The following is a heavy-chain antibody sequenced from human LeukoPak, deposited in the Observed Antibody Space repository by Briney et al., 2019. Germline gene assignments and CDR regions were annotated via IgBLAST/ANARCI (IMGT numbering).Heavy chain of an antibody. CDR3: ARNDYGGHDAFDI. D-gene: IGHD4-17*01. CDR2: MNPNSGNT. CDR1: GYTFTSYD. Sequence: ASVTVSCKASGYTFTSYDINWVRQATGQGLEWMGWMNPNSGNTGFAQKFQGRVTMTRTTSISTAYMELSSLRSEDTAVYYCARNDYGGHDAFDIWGQGTMVTVSS. J-gene: IGHJ3*02. V-gene: IGHV1-8*01.